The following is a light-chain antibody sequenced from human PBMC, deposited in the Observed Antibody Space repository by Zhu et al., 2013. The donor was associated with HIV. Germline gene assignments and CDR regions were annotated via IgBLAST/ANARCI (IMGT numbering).Light chain of an antibody. J-gene: IGKJ4*01. Sequence: EIVLTQSPGTLSLSPGETATLSCRASHRVSSAYLAWYHQKPGQPPSLLIFAAYTRATGVPARFSGSGSGTEFSLTISRLDPDDFAVYHCQQYARSPFTFGGGTKVEMK. CDR1: HRVSSAY. CDR3: QQYARSPFT. V-gene: IGKV3-20*01. CDR2: AAY.